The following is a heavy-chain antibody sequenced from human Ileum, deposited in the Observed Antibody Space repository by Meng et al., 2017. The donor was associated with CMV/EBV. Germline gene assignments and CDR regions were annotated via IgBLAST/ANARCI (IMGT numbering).Heavy chain of an antibody. CDR1: TGYF. Sequence: TGYFVHWVRQAPGQGLEWVGWMKPNSDDTSYAQKFQGRVTLTRDTSINTAYLNLSGLRSDDTAVYFCARGVRMYDTYGFFLGYYFDYWGQGTLVTVSS. CDR3: ARGVRMYDTYGFFLGYYFDY. V-gene: IGHV1-2*02. D-gene: IGHD3/OR15-3a*01. CDR2: MKPNSDDT. J-gene: IGHJ4*02.